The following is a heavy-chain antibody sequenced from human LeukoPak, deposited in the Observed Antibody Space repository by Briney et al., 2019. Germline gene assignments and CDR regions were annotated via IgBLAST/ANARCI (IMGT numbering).Heavy chain of an antibody. Sequence: SETLSLTCNVSDGSFSSYYWSSIRQPPGKELEWIGCIYYSGSTNYNPSLKSRATISVDTSNNQFSLNLTSVTAADTAVYYCARSYSSSSLYSDYWGRGTLVTISS. CDR2: IYYSGST. J-gene: IGHJ4*02. D-gene: IGHD6-6*01. V-gene: IGHV4-59*08. CDR3: ARSYSSSSLYSDY. CDR1: DGSFSSYY.